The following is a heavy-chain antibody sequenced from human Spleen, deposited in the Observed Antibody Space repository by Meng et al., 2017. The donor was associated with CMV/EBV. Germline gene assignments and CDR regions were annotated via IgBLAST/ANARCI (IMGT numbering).Heavy chain of an antibody. D-gene: IGHD2-21*02. J-gene: IGHJ4*02. V-gene: IGHV4-4*02. CDR3: ARIERRRILKYCGSDCSTTDY. CDR2: VYHGEST. CDR1: SW. Sequence: SWWAWVRPVPGKGLEWMGRVYHGESTNYNPSLKSRVTISVAKFRTQFSLKLGSVTAADTAVYYCARIERRRILKYCGSDCSTTDYWGQGTLVTVSS.